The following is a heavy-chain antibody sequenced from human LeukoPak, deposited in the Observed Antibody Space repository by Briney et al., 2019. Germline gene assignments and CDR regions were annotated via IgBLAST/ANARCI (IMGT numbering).Heavy chain of an antibody. Sequence: SETLSLTCAVYGGSFSGYYWSWIRQPPGKGLEWIGEINHSGSTNYNPSLKSRVTISVDRSKNQFSLKLSSVTAADTAVYYCASILWFGESSPNDAFDIWGQGTMVTVSS. CDR2: INHSGST. V-gene: IGHV4-34*01. CDR1: GGSFSGYY. J-gene: IGHJ3*02. CDR3: ASILWFGESSPNDAFDI. D-gene: IGHD3-10*01.